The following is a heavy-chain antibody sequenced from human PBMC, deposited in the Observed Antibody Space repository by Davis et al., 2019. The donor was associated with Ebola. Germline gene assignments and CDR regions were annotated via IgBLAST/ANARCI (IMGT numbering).Heavy chain of an antibody. D-gene: IGHD1-26*01. Sequence: PSETLSLTCTVSGASIRTYYWSWIRQPAGEGLEWIGRVYTRGTTNYNPSLKSRVSMSINTAKNQLSLNLTSVTAADTAVYYCARDPSLFGGSYFESHAFDLWGQGTMVIVSS. J-gene: IGHJ3*01. V-gene: IGHV4-4*07. CDR1: GASIRTYY. CDR2: VYTRGTT. CDR3: ARDPSLFGGSYFESHAFDL.